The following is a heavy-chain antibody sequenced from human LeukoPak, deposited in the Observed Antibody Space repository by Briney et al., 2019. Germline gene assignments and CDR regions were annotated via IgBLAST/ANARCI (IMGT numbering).Heavy chain of an antibody. CDR3: ARHESPLGYYYYMDV. D-gene: IGHD7-27*01. V-gene: IGHV4-59*08. J-gene: IGHJ6*03. CDR2: IYYSGST. CDR1: GGSISSCY. Sequence: PSETLSLTCTVSGGSISSCYWSWIRQPPGKGLEWIGYIYYSGSTNYNPSLKSRVTISVDTSKNQFSLKLSSVTAADTAVYYCARHESPLGYYYYMDVWGKGTTVTVSS.